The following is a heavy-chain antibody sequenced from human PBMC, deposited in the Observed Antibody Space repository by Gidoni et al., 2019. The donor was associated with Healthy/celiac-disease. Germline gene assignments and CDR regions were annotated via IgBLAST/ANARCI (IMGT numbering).Heavy chain of an antibody. J-gene: IGHJ4*02. CDR2: IWYDGSNK. D-gene: IGHD3-22*01. Sequence: QVQLVESGGGVVQPGRSMRLPCAASGFTISSYGMHWVRRAPGKGLAGVAVIWYDGSNKYYADSVKVRFTISRDNSKNTLYLQMNSLRAEDTAVYYCARDSSGYFDYWGQGTLVTVSS. CDR1: GFTISSYG. V-gene: IGHV3-33*01. CDR3: ARDSSGYFDY.